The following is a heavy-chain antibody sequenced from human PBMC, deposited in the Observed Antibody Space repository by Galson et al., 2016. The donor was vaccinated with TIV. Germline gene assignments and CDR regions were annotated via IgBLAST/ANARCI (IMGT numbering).Heavy chain of an antibody. CDR3: AKCRRGYDSSWFPCAAYYYYAMDV. D-gene: IGHD6-13*01. CDR2: TSYNGGNK. CDR1: GFSFSTYG. J-gene: IGHJ6*02. V-gene: IGHV3-30*18. Sequence: SLRLSCAASGFSFSTYGMHWVRQAPGKGLEWVAVTSYNGGNKYYAASVKGRFTISRDNSKNTLHLQMNSLRAEDTAVYYCAKCRRGYDSSWFPCAAYYYYAMDVWGQGTTVTVSS.